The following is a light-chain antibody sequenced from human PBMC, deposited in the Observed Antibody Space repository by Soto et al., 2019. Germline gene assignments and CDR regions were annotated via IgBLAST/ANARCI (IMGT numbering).Light chain of an antibody. CDR2: EGT. CDR1: SSDVGAYNL. V-gene: IGLV2-23*01. J-gene: IGLJ3*02. Sequence: QSVLTQPASVSGSPGQSITVSCTGTSSDVGAYNLVSWYQQYPGKAPRLIIYEGTKRPSGISHRFSGSKSDITASLTISGLRAEDEAHYHCCSYAGSRTFVFGGGTKLTVL. CDR3: CSYAGSRTFV.